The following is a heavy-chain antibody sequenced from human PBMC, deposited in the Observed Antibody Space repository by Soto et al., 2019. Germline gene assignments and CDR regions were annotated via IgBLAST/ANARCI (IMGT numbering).Heavy chain of an antibody. J-gene: IGHJ4*02. D-gene: IGHD3-22*01. CDR3: ARPYDSSAFDY. CDR2: INPNSGGT. V-gene: IGHV1-2*02. CDR1: GYTFTCYY. Sequence: ASGKVCCKASGYTFTCYYMHCVRQPPGQGLERMGWINPNSGGTNYAQKFQGRVTMTRDTSISTAYMELSRLRSDDTAVYYCARPYDSSAFDYWGQGTLVTVSS.